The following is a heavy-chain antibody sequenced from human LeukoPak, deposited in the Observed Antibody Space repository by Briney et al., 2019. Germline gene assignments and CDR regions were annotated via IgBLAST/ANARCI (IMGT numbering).Heavy chain of an antibody. J-gene: IGHJ4*02. Sequence: SETLSLTCTVSGGSISGSRSYWGWIRQPPGKGLEWIGSVFHSGSTYYNPSLKSRVTISVDTSKNQFSLKLSSVTAADTAVYYCARLRKWLADYWGQGTLVTVSS. V-gene: IGHV4-39*01. CDR3: ARLRKWLADY. CDR1: GGSISGSRSY. D-gene: IGHD6-19*01. CDR2: VFHSGST.